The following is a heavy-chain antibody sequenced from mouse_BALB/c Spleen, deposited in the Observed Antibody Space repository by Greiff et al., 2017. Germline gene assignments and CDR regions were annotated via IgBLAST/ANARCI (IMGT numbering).Heavy chain of an antibody. J-gene: IGHJ3*01. D-gene: IGHD2-3*01. CDR2: ILPGSGST. Sequence: QVQLQQSGAELMKPGASVKISCKATGYTFSSYWIEWVKQRPGHGLEWIGEILPGSGSTNYNEKFKGKATFTADTSSNTAYMQLSSLTSEDSAVYYCAREGDGYYEGFAYWGQGTLVTVSA. V-gene: IGHV1-9*01. CDR1: GYTFSSYW. CDR3: AREGDGYYEGFAY.